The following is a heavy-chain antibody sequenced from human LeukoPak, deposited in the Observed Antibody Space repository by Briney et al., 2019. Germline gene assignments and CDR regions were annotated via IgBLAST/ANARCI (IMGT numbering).Heavy chain of an antibody. D-gene: IGHD4-11*01. CDR3: ARGYSNADY. J-gene: IGHJ4*02. CDR1: GFTFSTYS. CDR2: ISSSSNSI. Sequence: PGGSLRLSCAASGFTFSTYSMNWVRQAPGKGLEWVSSISSSSNSINYADSVKGRFTISRDNAKNSLYLQMNSLRAEDTAVYYCARGYSNADYWGQGTLVTVSS. V-gene: IGHV3-21*01.